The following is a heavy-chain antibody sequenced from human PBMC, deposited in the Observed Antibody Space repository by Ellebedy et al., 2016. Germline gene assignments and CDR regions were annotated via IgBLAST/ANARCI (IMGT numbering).Heavy chain of an antibody. J-gene: IGHJ4*02. V-gene: IGHV4-39*01. CDR3: ARGNERWYYFDY. Sequence: SETLSLTXTVSGGSISSYYWGWIRQPPGKGLEWIGSIYYSGSTYYNPSLKSRVTISVDTSKNQFSLKLSSVTAADTAVYYCARGNERWYYFDYWGQGTLVTVSS. D-gene: IGHD4-23*01. CDR2: IYYSGST. CDR1: GGSISSYY.